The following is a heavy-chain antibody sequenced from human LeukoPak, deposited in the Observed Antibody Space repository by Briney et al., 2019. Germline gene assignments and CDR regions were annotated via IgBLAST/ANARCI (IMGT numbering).Heavy chain of an antibody. CDR1: EFTFSNYY. CDR3: ARRGDYMDV. CDR2: ISSSGRSI. J-gene: IGHJ6*03. Sequence: GGSLRLSCAGSEFTFSNYYMSRIRQAPGKGLEWVAYISSSGRSIGYADSVKGRFTISRDNDRNSVYLQMNSLTAEDTAVYYCARRGDYMDVWGKGTTVTVSS. V-gene: IGHV3-11*01.